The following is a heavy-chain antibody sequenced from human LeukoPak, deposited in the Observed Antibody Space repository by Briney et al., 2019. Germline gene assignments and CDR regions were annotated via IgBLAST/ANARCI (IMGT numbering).Heavy chain of an antibody. Sequence: SETLSLTCAVYGGSFSGYYWSWIRQPPGKGLEWIGEINHSGSTNYNPSLKSRGTISVDTSKNQFSLKLSAVTAANTAVYYCARGYYYDFWSGYSRWFDYWGQGTLVTVSS. D-gene: IGHD3-3*01. V-gene: IGHV4-34*01. CDR2: INHSGST. CDR3: ARGYYYDFWSGYSRWFDY. J-gene: IGHJ4*02. CDR1: GGSFSGYY.